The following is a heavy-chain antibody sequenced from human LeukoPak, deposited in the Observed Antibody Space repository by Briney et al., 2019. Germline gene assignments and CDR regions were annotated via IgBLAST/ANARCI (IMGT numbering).Heavy chain of an antibody. D-gene: IGHD2-15*01. CDR3: TREVAYCSGGSCYADY. V-gene: IGHV4-31*03. CDR1: GGSLSSDGYY. CDR2: IYHSGSA. J-gene: IGHJ4*02. Sequence: SETLSLTCTVSGGSLSSDGYYWSWIRQHPGKGLECIGYIYHSGSAYYNPSLKSRVSISVDTSKNRFSLKVTSVTAADTAVYYCTREVAYCSGGSCYADYWGQGTLVTVSS.